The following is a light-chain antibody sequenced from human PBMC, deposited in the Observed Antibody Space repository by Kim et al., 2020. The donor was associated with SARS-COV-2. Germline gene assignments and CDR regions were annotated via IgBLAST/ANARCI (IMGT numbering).Light chain of an antibody. CDR2: KAS. Sequence: ASVGDRVTINCRANQSISSWLAWFQQKPGKAPKSLIYKASSLESGVPSRFSGSGSGTEFTLTISSLQPDDLATYYCQQYNSYPLTFGGGTKVDIK. CDR3: QQYNSYPLT. CDR1: QSISSW. J-gene: IGKJ4*01. V-gene: IGKV1-5*03.